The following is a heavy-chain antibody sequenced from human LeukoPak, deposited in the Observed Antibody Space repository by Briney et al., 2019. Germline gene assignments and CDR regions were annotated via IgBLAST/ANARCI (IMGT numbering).Heavy chain of an antibody. V-gene: IGHV2-5*02. Sequence: ESGPTLVKLTQTLTLTCTFSGFSLSTSGVGVGWIRQPPGKALEWLAFIYWDDDKRYSPSLKSRLTITKDTSKNQVVLTMTNMDPVDTATYYCAHSEDYYGSVDAFDVWGQGTMVTVSS. CDR3: AHSEDYYGSVDAFDV. CDR2: IYWDDDK. D-gene: IGHD3-10*01. CDR1: GFSLSTSGVG. J-gene: IGHJ3*01.